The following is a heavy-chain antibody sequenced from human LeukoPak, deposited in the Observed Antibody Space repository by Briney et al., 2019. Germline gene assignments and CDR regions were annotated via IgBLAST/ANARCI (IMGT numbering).Heavy chain of an antibody. CDR2: IYTSGST. CDR1: GGSISSYY. V-gene: IGHV4-4*07. Sequence: SETLSLTCTVSGGSISSYYWSWIRQPAGKGLEWIGRIYTSGSTNYNPSLKSRVTISVDTSKNQFSLKLSSVTAADTAVYYCARGLHQYYDFWSTGFRYWGQGTLVTVSS. D-gene: IGHD3-3*01. J-gene: IGHJ4*02. CDR3: ARGLHQYYDFWSTGFRY.